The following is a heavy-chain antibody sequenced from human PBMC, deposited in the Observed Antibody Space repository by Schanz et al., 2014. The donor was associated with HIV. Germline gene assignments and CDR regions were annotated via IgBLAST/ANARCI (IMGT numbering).Heavy chain of an antibody. CDR3: ARDLVGTRGWFDP. CDR2: IYYSGST. CDR1: GGSISSGGYY. J-gene: IGHJ5*02. Sequence: QVQLQQWGAGLLKPSETLSLTCTVSGGSISSGGYYWSWIRQHPGKGLEWIGYIYYSGSTYYNPSXXSRVTISVDTSKNQFSLKLSSVPAADTAVYYCARDLVGTRGWFDPWGQGTLVTVSS. V-gene: IGHV4-31*03. D-gene: IGHD2-2*01.